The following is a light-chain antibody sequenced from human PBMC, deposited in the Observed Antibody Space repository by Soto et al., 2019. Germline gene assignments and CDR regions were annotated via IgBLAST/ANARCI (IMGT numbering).Light chain of an antibody. Sequence: QSALTQPASMSGSPGQSITISCTGSSSDFGSYKYVSWYQQHPGKAPKLIIYEVSNRPSGVSIRFSGSKSANTASLTLSGLQAEDEADYYCSSYTGGNPSYVFGTGTKVTVL. J-gene: IGLJ1*01. V-gene: IGLV2-14*01. CDR2: EVS. CDR3: SSYTGGNPSYV. CDR1: SSDFGSYKY.